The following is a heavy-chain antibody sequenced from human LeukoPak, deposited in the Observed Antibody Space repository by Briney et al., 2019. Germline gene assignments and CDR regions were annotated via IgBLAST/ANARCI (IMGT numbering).Heavy chain of an antibody. CDR2: ISGSDGTT. CDR1: GFTFSVYS. Sequence: GGSLRLSCAASGFTFSVYSMSWVRQAPGKGLEWVSTISGSDGTTYYADSVKGRFTISRDNSKNTLYLQMSSLRAEDTAVYYCAKENTTFGVVTRFDYWGQGTLLAVSS. CDR3: AKENTTFGVVTRFDY. J-gene: IGHJ4*02. D-gene: IGHD3-3*01. V-gene: IGHV3-23*01.